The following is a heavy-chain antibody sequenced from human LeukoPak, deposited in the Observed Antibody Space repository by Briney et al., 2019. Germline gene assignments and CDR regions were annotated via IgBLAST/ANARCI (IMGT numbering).Heavy chain of an antibody. CDR1: GGSISSSSAY. J-gene: IGHJ4*02. CDR2: IYYSKNT. Sequence: SETLSLTCTVSGGSISSSSAYWGWIRQPPGKGLEWIGSIYYSKNTYYNPSLKSRVTISADTSKNQFSQTLGSVSATDTAVYYCVSPRGFSYGYFDYWGQGTLVTVSS. V-gene: IGHV4-39*01. CDR3: VSPRGFSYGYFDY. D-gene: IGHD5-18*01.